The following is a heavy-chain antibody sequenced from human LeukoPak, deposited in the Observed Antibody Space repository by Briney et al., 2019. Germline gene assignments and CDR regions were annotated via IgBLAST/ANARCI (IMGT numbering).Heavy chain of an antibody. Sequence: GESLKISCKGSGYSFTNSWIAWVRQMPGKGLEWMGIIYPGDSDARYSPSFQGQVTISADKSISTAYLQWNSLKASDTAMYYCARENGDSSVGFDFWGQGTLVTVSS. CDR1: GYSFTNSW. J-gene: IGHJ4*02. CDR3: ARENGDSSVGFDF. V-gene: IGHV5-51*01. D-gene: IGHD3-22*01. CDR2: IYPGDSDA.